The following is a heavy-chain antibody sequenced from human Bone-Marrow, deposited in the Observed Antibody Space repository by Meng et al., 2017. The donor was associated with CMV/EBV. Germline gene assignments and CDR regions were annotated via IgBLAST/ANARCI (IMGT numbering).Heavy chain of an antibody. Sequence: GESLKISCAASGFIFDDYTMHWVRQAPGKGLEWVSLISWDGGSTYYADSVKGRFTISRDNSKNSLYLQMNSLRAEDTAVYYCARVVVVPASVYFDYWGQGTLVTVSS. J-gene: IGHJ4*02. CDR1: GFIFDDYT. D-gene: IGHD2-2*01. CDR3: ARVVVVPASVYFDY. CDR2: ISWDGGST. V-gene: IGHV3-43*01.